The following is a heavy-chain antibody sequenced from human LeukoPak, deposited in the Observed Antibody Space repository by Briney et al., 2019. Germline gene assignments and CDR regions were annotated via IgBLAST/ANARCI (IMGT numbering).Heavy chain of an antibody. CDR1: GFTFSSYG. Sequence: GGSLRLSCAASGFTFSSYGMHWVRQAPGKGLEWVAFIRYDGSNKYYADSVKGRFTISRDNSKNTLYLQMSSLRAEDTAVYYCAKDGPTYYYDSSGYPRWYYFDYWGQGTLVTVSS. J-gene: IGHJ4*02. CDR3: AKDGPTYYYDSSGYPRWYYFDY. CDR2: IRYDGSNK. V-gene: IGHV3-30*02. D-gene: IGHD3-22*01.